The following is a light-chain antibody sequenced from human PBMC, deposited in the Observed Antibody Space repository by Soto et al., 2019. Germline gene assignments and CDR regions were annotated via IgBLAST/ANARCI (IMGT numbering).Light chain of an antibody. Sequence: QSVLTQPPSVSGAPAQRVTISCTGSSSNIGAGFDVHWYQQLPGTAPKLLIYGNSNRPSGIPDRFSGSKSDTSASLAITGLQAEDEADYYCQSYDSSLSGVVFGGGTKLTVL. CDR3: QSYDSSLSGVV. CDR2: GNS. CDR1: SSNIGAGFD. V-gene: IGLV1-40*01. J-gene: IGLJ2*01.